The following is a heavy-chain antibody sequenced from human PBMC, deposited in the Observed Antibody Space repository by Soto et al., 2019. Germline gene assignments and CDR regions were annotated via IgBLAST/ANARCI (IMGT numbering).Heavy chain of an antibody. CDR3: ARDSGTGTTWDPLEYFQH. J-gene: IGHJ1*01. D-gene: IGHD1-1*01. CDR1: GFTFSSYS. V-gene: IGHV3-21*01. CDR2: ISSSSSYI. Sequence: GGSLRLSCAASGFTFSSYSMNWVRQAPGKGLEWVSSISSSSSYIYYADSVKGRFTISRDNAKNSLYLQMNSLRAEDTAVYYCARDSGTGTTWDPLEYFQHWGQGTLVTVSS.